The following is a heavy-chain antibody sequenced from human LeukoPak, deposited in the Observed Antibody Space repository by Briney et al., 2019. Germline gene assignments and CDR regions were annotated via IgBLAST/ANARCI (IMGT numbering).Heavy chain of an antibody. CDR2: ISGSGGST. CDR1: GFTFSSDA. D-gene: IGHD6-6*01. J-gene: IGHJ4*02. Sequence: GGSLRLSCAASGFTFSSDAMSWVCQAPGKGLEWVSAISGSGGSTYYADSVNGRFTISRDNTNNTLYLQMNSLRAADTAVYYCAKSTLAARSSIDYWGQGTLVTVSS. V-gene: IGHV3-23*01. CDR3: AKSTLAARSSIDY.